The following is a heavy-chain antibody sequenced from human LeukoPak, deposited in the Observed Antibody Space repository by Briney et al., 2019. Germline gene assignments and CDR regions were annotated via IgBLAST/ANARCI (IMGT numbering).Heavy chain of an antibody. CDR3: ATPYYDSSGYYWIFGY. CDR1: GYTLTELS. V-gene: IGHV1-24*01. J-gene: IGHJ4*02. CDR2: FDPEDGET. Sequence: ASVKVSCKVSGYTLTELSMHWVRQAPGKGLEWMGGFDPEDGETIYAQKFQGRVTMTEDTSTDTAYMELSSLRSEDTAVYYCATPYYDSSGYYWIFGYWGQGTLVTVSS. D-gene: IGHD3-22*01.